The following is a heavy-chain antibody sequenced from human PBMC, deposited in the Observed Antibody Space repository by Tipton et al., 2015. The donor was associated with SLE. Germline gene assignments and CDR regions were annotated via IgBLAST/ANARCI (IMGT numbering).Heavy chain of an antibody. D-gene: IGHD3-10*01. J-gene: IGHJ5*02. Sequence: SLRLSCAASGFTFSSYAMHWVRQAPGKGLEWVPVISYDGSNKYYADSVKGRFTISRDNSKNTLYLQMNSLRAEDTAVYYCARGQVRGGGNGFDPWGQGTLVTASS. CDR3: ARGQVRGGGNGFDP. CDR2: ISYDGSNK. CDR1: GFTFSSYA. V-gene: IGHV3-30*04.